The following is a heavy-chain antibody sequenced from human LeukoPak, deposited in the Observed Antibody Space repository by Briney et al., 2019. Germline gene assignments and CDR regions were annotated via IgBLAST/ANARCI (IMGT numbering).Heavy chain of an antibody. CDR3: ARDDYRGVTNFDP. D-gene: IGHD3-10*01. CDR1: GGSISSYY. CDR2: IYYSGST. Sequence: SETLSLTCTVSGGSISSYYWSWIRQPPGKGLEWIGYIYYSGSTNYNPSLKSRVTISVDTSKNQFSLQLSSVTAADTAVYYCARDDYRGVTNFDPWGQGTLVTVSS. V-gene: IGHV4-59*01. J-gene: IGHJ5*02.